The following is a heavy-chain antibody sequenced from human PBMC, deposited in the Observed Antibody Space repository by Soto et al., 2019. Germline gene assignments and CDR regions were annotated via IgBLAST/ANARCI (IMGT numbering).Heavy chain of an antibody. CDR1: GFIFSDYD. J-gene: IGHJ6*02. CDR3: ARELVATNGMDA. CDR2: ISDSGRII. V-gene: IGHV3-48*03. Sequence: GGSLRLSCAASGFIFSDYDMNWVRQAPGKGLEWLSYISDSGRIIYNADSVKGRFTISRDNAQNSLYLQMNTLRPEDTAIYYCARELVATNGMDAWGQGTTVTVSS. D-gene: IGHD5-12*01.